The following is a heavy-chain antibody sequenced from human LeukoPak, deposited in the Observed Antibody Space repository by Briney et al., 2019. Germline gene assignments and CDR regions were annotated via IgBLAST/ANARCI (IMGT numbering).Heavy chain of an antibody. CDR1: GGSISSYY. Sequence: SETLSLTCTVSGGSISSYYWSWIRQPPGKGLEWIGYIYYSGSTNYNPSLKSRVTISVDTSKNQFSLKLSSVTAADTAVYYCASLMSIAVAAGDYGMDVWGQGTTVTVSS. D-gene: IGHD6-19*01. CDR2: IYYSGST. J-gene: IGHJ6*02. V-gene: IGHV4-59*08. CDR3: ASLMSIAVAAGDYGMDV.